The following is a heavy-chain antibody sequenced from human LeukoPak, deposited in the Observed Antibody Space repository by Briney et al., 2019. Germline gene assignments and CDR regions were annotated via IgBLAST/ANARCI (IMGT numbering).Heavy chain of an antibody. CDR3: TRGKYSSSPESYFDY. J-gene: IGHJ4*02. V-gene: IGHV3-49*04. CDR2: IRSKAYGGTT. Sequence: GGSLRLSCTAPGFTFGDYAMSWVRQAPGKGLEWVGFIRSKAYGGTTEYAASVKGRFTISRDDSKSIAYLQMNSLKTEDTAVYYCTRGKYSSSPESYFDYWGQGTLVTVSS. D-gene: IGHD6-6*01. CDR1: GFTFGDYA.